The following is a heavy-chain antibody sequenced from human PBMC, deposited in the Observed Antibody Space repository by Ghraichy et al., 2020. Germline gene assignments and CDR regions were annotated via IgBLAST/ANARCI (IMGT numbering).Heavy chain of an antibody. CDR3: AKDRSVRTYYYDSSGSDY. Sequence: GGSLRLSCAASGFTFSSYAMSWVRQAPGKGLEWVSGISGSGGSTYYADSVKGRFTISRDNSKNTLYLQMNSLRAEDTAVYYCAKDRSVRTYYYDSSGSDYWGQGILVTVSS. D-gene: IGHD3-22*01. J-gene: IGHJ4*02. CDR2: ISGSGGST. V-gene: IGHV3-23*01. CDR1: GFTFSSYA.